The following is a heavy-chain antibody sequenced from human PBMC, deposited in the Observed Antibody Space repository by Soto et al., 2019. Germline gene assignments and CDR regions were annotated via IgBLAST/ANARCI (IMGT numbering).Heavy chain of an antibody. CDR2: IWYDGSNK. Sequence: GGSLRLSWAASGFTFSSYVMHWVRQAPGKGLEWAAVIWYDGSNKYYADSVNGRFTISRDNSKNRLYLQMNSLRAEDTAVYYCARGADFWELLRAYFDYWGQGTLVTVSS. V-gene: IGHV3-33*01. CDR3: ARGADFWELLRAYFDY. J-gene: IGHJ4*02. D-gene: IGHD1-26*01. CDR1: GFTFSSYV.